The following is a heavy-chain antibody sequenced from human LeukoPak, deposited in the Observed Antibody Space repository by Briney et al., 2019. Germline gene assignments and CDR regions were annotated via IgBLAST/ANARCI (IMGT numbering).Heavy chain of an antibody. CDR2: IYYSGNT. CDR3: ARGSSGYYS. D-gene: IGHD3-22*01. Sequence: PSETLSLTCTVDGGSFSSYYSSWIRQPPGKGLEWIGYIYYSGNTNYNPSLKSRVTISVDTSKNQFSLKLSSVTAADTAIYYCARGSSGYYSWGQGTLVTVSS. J-gene: IGHJ4*02. CDR1: GGSFSSYY. V-gene: IGHV4-59*01.